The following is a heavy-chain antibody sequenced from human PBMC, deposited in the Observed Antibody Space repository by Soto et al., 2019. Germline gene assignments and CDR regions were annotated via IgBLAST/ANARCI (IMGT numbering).Heavy chain of an antibody. CDR2: IIPVFDKA. V-gene: IGHV1-69*01. J-gene: IGHJ3*01. CDR3: TRLRRDWGDAFDL. D-gene: IGHD3-16*01. CDR1: GGSFGSSA. Sequence: QVQLVQSGADVQKPGSSVKVSCKTSGGSFGSSAISWVRQAPAQGLEWMGEIIPVFDKANYAQNFQGRLTMTADEPTGTGFMQRSSLRSEDTAVYFCTRLRRDWGDAFDLWGLGTFVTVSS.